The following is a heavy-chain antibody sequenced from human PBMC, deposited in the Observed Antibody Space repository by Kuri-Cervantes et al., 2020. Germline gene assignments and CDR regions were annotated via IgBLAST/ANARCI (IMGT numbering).Heavy chain of an antibody. Sequence: ASVKVSCKASGYTFTSYAMHWVRQAPGQRLEWMGWINAGNGNTKYSQKFQGRVTITRDTSASTAYMELSSLRSEDTAVYYCARGYYERSGYYSRPPWPFDIWGQGTMVTVSS. J-gene: IGHJ3*02. D-gene: IGHD3-22*01. CDR3: ARGYYERSGYYSRPPWPFDI. V-gene: IGHV1-3*01. CDR1: GYTFTSYA. CDR2: INAGNGNT.